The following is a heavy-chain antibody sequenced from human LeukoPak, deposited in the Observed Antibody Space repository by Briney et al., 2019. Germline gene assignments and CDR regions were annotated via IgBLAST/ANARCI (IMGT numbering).Heavy chain of an antibody. CDR1: GGSISSSNW. CDR2: IYYSGST. J-gene: IGHJ4*02. V-gene: IGHV4-39*01. D-gene: IGHD6-19*01. CDR3: ARHVTGAVAGNYYFDY. Sequence: SETLSLTCAVSGGSISSSNWWSWVRQPPGKGLEWIGSIYYSGSTYYNPSLKSRVTISVDTSKNQFSLKLSSVTAADTAVYYCARHVTGAVAGNYYFDYWGQGTLVTVSS.